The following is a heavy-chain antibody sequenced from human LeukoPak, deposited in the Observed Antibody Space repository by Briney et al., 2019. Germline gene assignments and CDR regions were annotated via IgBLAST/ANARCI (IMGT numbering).Heavy chain of an antibody. J-gene: IGHJ6*03. CDR3: ATYNWNYGHYYMDV. D-gene: IGHD1-7*01. CDR1: GGTFSSYA. Sequence: GSSVKVSCKASGGTFSSYAISWVRQAPGQGLEWMGWINPNSGGTNYAQKFQGRVTMTRDTSISTAYMELSRLRSDDTAVYYCATYNWNYGHYYMDVWGKGTTVTVSS. CDR2: INPNSGGT. V-gene: IGHV1-2*02.